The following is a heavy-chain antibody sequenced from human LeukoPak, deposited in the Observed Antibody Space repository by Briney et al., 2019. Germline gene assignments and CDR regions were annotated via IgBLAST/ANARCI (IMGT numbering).Heavy chain of an antibody. CDR3: ARDRNGGYDS. J-gene: IGHJ5*01. CDR2: TRNKANSYTT. CDR1: GFVFSGAY. V-gene: IGHV3-72*01. Sequence: PGGSLRLSCEASGFVFSGAYMDWVRQAPGKGLEWVGRTRNKANSYTTEYAASVKGRFTISRDDSKRSLYLQMNSLKTEDTAVYYCARDRNGGYDSWGQGTLVTVSA. D-gene: IGHD2-8*01.